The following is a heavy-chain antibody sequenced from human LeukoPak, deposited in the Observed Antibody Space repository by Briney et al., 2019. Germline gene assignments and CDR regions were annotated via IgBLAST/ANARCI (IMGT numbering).Heavy chain of an antibody. V-gene: IGHV3-30-3*01. D-gene: IGHD1-20*01. CDR1: GFTFSSNP. CDR2: TSHDESTK. Sequence: PGGSLRLSCAASGFTFSSNPMHWVRQAPGKGLEWVAVTSHDESTKYYADSVKGRFTISRDNSKNTLYLQMNSLRLEDTAVYYCAKVLPPTYSWNPERGYYFDYWGQGTLVTVSS. J-gene: IGHJ4*02. CDR3: AKVLPPTYSWNPERGYYFDY.